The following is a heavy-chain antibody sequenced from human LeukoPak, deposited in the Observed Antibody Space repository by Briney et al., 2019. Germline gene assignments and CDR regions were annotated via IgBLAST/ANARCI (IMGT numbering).Heavy chain of an antibody. Sequence: SGGPLRLSCAASGFTFSSYAMSWVRQAPGKGLEWVSAISYSGGGTYYADSVKGRFTISRDNSKNTLYHQMSSLRAEDTAVYYCATGSRNLDYWGQGTLVTVSS. CDR3: ATGSRNLDY. CDR2: ISYSGGGT. J-gene: IGHJ4*02. D-gene: IGHD1-26*01. V-gene: IGHV3-23*01. CDR1: GFTFSSYA.